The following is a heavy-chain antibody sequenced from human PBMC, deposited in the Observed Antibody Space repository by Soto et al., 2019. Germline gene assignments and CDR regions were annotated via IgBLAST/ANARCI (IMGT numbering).Heavy chain of an antibody. Sequence: QVQLQESGPGLVKPSETLSLTCTVSGGSISSYYWSWIRQPPGTGLEWIGYIYYSGSTNYNPSLKSRVTISVDTSKNQFSLKLSSVTAADTAVYYCAREVARVGYCSGGSCYSQYNWFDPWGQGTLVTVSS. V-gene: IGHV4-59*01. CDR3: AREVARVGYCSGGSCYSQYNWFDP. J-gene: IGHJ5*02. CDR1: GGSISSYY. D-gene: IGHD2-15*01. CDR2: IYYSGST.